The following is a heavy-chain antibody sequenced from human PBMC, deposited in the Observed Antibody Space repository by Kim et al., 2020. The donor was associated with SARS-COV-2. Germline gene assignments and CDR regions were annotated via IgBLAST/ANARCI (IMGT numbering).Heavy chain of an antibody. J-gene: IGHJ4*02. V-gene: IGHV1-3*01. CDR3: ARAPPEQAHFDY. Sequence: YSQKFQGRVTITRDTSASTAYMELSSLRSEDTAVYYCARAPPEQAHFDYWGQGTLVTVSS.